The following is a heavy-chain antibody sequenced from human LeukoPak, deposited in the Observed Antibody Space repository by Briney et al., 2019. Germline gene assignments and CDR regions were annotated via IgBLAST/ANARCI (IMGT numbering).Heavy chain of an antibody. CDR2: INPSGGST. J-gene: IGHJ4*02. V-gene: IGHV1-46*01. Sequence: ASVKVSCKASGYTFTSYYMHWVRQAPGQGLEWMGIINPSGGSTSYAQKFQGRVTMTRNTSISTAYMELSSLRSEDTAMYYCARGVPRYCRSPGRAAAGICGVFWGQGTLVTVSS. CDR3: ARGVPRYCRSPGRAAAGICGVF. D-gene: IGHD6-13*01. CDR1: GYTFTSYY.